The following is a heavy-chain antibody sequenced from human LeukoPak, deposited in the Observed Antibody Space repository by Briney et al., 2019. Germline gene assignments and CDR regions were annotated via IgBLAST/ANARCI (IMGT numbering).Heavy chain of an antibody. J-gene: IGHJ4*02. V-gene: IGHV7-4-1*02. Sequence: ASVKVSCKASGYTFTSYAMNWVRQAPGQGLEWMGWINTNTGNPTYAQGFTGRFVFSLDTSVSTAYLQISGLKAEDTAVYYCARGGSSGWYGETGKGYWGQGTLVTVSS. D-gene: IGHD6-19*01. CDR1: GYTFTSYA. CDR3: ARGGSSGWYGETGKGY. CDR2: INTNTGNP.